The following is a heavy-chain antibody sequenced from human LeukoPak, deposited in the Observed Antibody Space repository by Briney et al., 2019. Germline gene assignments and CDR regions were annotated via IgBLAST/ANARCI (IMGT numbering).Heavy chain of an antibody. CDR2: IRYDGSNK. Sequence: GGSLRLSCAASGFTFSSYGMHWVRQAPGKGLEWVAFIRYDGSNKYYADSVKGRFTISRDNSKNTLYLQMNSLRAEDTAVYYCAKDFSGSYFSGALDPWGQGTLVTVSS. CDR1: GFTFSSYG. CDR3: AKDFSGSYFSGALDP. V-gene: IGHV3-30*02. D-gene: IGHD1-26*01. J-gene: IGHJ5*02.